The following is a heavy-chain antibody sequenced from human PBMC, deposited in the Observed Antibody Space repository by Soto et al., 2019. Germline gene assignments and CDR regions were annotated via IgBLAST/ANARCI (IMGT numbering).Heavy chain of an antibody. V-gene: IGHV3-30*18. CDR2: ISYDGSNK. J-gene: IGHJ3*02. Sequence: GGALRLSFAASGFTFSSYGMHWVRQAPGKGLEWVAVISYDGSNKYYADSVKGRFTISRDNSKNTLYLQMNSLRAEDTAVYYCAKDQYYDSSGYYPDDAFDIWGQGTMVTVSS. D-gene: IGHD3-22*01. CDR3: AKDQYYDSSGYYPDDAFDI. CDR1: GFTFSSYG.